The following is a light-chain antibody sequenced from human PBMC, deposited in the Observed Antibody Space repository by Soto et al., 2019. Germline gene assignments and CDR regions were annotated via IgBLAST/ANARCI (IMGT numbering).Light chain of an antibody. CDR2: AAS. CDR3: QQGYSTFLT. J-gene: IGKJ4*01. CDR1: QSIRRS. Sequence: DIQMTQSPSSLSALVGDRVTITCRASQSIRRSLNWYQQKPGKAPKLMIFAASSLQSGVPSRFSGSGSGTDFTLTINSLQPEDFATYYCQQGYSTFLTFGGGNKVEIK. V-gene: IGKV1-39*01.